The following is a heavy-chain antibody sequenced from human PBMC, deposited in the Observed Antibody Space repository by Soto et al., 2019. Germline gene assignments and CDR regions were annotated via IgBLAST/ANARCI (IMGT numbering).Heavy chain of an antibody. D-gene: IGHD1-26*01. Sequence: ASVKVSCKASGYTFTSYYMHWVRQAPGQGLEWMGIINPSGGSTSYAQKFQGRVTMTRDTSTSTVYMELSSLRSEDTAVYYCARDLGVSGSYSTGGDYWGQGTLVTVSS. J-gene: IGHJ4*02. CDR3: ARDLGVSGSYSTGGDY. CDR1: GYTFTSYY. CDR2: INPSGGST. V-gene: IGHV1-46*01.